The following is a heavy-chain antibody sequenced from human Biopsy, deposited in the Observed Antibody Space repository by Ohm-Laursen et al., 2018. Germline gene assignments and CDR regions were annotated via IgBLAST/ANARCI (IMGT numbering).Heavy chain of an antibody. D-gene: IGHD2-2*02. CDR3: AKGGYCTTSSCYMDLDY. V-gene: IGHV3-23*01. CDR2: ISGSGGNT. Sequence: SLRLFCAASGFTFRDYAMNWVCQAPGKGLEWVSTISGSGGNTYYADSVRGRFTVSRDGSKSTLYLQMSSLSAEDTAFYYCAKGGYCTTSSCYMDLDYWGQGTLVTVSS. CDR1: GFTFRDYA. J-gene: IGHJ4*02.